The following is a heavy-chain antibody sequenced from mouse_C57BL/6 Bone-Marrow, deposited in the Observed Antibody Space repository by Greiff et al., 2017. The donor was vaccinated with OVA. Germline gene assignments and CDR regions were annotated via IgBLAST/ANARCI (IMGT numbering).Heavy chain of an antibody. CDR3: AGDGYYYGSSYPVAY. CDR1: GFPITSGYY. V-gene: IGHV12-3*01. J-gene: IGHJ3*01. Sequence: VKLVESGPGLVKPSQSLFLTCSITGFPITSGYYWIWIRQSPGKPLEWMGYITHSGETFYNPSLQSPISITRETSKNQFFLQLNSVTTEDTAMYYCAGDGYYYGSSYPVAYWGQGTLVTVSA. CDR2: ITHSGET. D-gene: IGHD1-1*01.